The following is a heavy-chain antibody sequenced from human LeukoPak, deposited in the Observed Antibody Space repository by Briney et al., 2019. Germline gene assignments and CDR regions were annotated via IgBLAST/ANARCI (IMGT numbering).Heavy chain of an antibody. CDR1: GFIFSNAW. CDR3: TTDRGLYDSSGYYYFATDI. CDR2: IKTKTDGWTT. Sequence: GGSLRLSCAASGFIFSNAWMSWVRQAPGKGLEWVGRIKTKTDGWTTDYAAPVKGRFTISRDDSKNTLFLQMNSLKTEDTAVYYCTTDRGLYDSSGYYYFATDIWGQGTMVTVSS. V-gene: IGHV3-15*01. J-gene: IGHJ3*02. D-gene: IGHD3-22*01.